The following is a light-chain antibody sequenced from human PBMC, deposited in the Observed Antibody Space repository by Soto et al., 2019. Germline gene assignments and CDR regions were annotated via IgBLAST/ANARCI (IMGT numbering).Light chain of an antibody. J-gene: IGLJ2*01. CDR1: SSDVGAYNY. CDR2: DVS. CDR3: CSYAGSYTVV. V-gene: IGLV2-11*01. Sequence: QSALTQPRSVSGSPGQSVTISCTGSSSDVGAYNYVSWYQQHPGKAPKLMIYDVSKRPSGVPDRFSGSKSGNTASLTISGVQAEDEADYYCCSYAGSYTVVFGGGTEVTVL.